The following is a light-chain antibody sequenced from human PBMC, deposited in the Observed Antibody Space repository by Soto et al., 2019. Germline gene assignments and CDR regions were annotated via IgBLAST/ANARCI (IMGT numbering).Light chain of an antibody. CDR3: QHYDNWPPV. V-gene: IGKV3-15*01. Sequence: EILMTQSPATLSVSPGETATLSCRASESVKSNLAWYQQKPGQAPRLLIHGASTRATDIPARFSGSGSGTEFTLTISGLQSEDFAVYYCQHYDNWPPVFGQGTKVDIK. J-gene: IGKJ1*01. CDR2: GAS. CDR1: ESVKSN.